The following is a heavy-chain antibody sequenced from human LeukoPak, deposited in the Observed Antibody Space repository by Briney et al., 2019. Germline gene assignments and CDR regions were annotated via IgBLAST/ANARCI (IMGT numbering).Heavy chain of an antibody. V-gene: IGHV1-2*02. D-gene: IGHD6-19*01. CDR3: ARLTYSSGWYVGPDFDY. CDR2: INPNSGAT. CDR1: GYTFTGYY. J-gene: IGHJ4*02. Sequence: ASVKVSCKASGYTFTGYYMHWVRQAPGQGLEWMGWINPNSGATNYAQKFQGRVTMTRDTSISTAYMELSRLRSDDTAVYYCARLTYSSGWYVGPDFDYWGQGTLVTVSS.